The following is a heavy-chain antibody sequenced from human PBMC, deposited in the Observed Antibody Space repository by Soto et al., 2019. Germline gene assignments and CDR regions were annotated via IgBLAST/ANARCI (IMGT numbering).Heavy chain of an antibody. CDR3: ASEWFGDSAGFDP. Sequence: SETLSLTCTVSGGSISSSSYYWGWIRQPPGKGLEWIGSIYYSGSTYYNPSLKSRVTISVDTSKNQFSLKLSSVTAADTAVYYCASEWFGDSAGFDPWGQGTLVTVSS. CDR1: GGSISSSSYY. V-gene: IGHV4-39*01. J-gene: IGHJ5*02. D-gene: IGHD3-10*01. CDR2: IYYSGST.